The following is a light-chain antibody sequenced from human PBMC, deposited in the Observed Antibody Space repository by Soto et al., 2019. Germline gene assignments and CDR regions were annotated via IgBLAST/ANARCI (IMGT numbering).Light chain of an antibody. CDR2: DAS. V-gene: IGKV3-11*01. J-gene: IGKJ1*01. Sequence: EIVLTQSPATLSLSPGERATLSCRASQSVSSYLAWYQPKPGQAPRLLIYDASNSATGIPARFSGSGSGTDFTLTISSLEPEDLAVYYCQQRSNWPWTFGQGTKVEIK. CDR3: QQRSNWPWT. CDR1: QSVSSY.